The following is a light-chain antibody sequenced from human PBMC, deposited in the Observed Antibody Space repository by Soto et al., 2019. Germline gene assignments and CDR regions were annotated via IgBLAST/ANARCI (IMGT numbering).Light chain of an antibody. Sequence: HSVLTQPPSASGTPGQRVTMPCSGSSSNIGSKTVNWYQQLPGTAPKLLIYSSNRRPSGVPDRFSASKSGTSASLAISGLQSEDEADYYCAAWDDSLNGYVFGTGTKLTVL. J-gene: IGLJ1*01. CDR2: SSN. CDR1: SSNIGSKT. V-gene: IGLV1-44*01. CDR3: AAWDDSLNGYV.